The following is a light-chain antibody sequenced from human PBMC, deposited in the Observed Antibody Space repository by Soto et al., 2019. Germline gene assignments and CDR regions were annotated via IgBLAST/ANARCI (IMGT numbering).Light chain of an antibody. CDR1: QSVNSR. CDR3: QHYGSPSWT. J-gene: IGKJ1*01. V-gene: IGKV3-20*01. CDR2: AAS. Sequence: EVVLTQSPGTLSLSAGERATLSCRASQSVNSRLAWYQHKPGQAPRILIFAASSRATGIPDKFSGSGSGTDFTLTISRLEPDDFAVYYCQHYGSPSWTFGQGTMVDVK.